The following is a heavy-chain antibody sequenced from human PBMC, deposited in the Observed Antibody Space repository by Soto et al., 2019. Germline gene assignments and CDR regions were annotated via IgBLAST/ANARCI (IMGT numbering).Heavy chain of an antibody. CDR2: ISGSGGST. CDR3: AKSKTGSCFDS. V-gene: IGHV3-23*01. D-gene: IGHD2-15*01. CDR1: GFTFSSYA. J-gene: IGHJ4*02. Sequence: GGSLRLSCAASGFTFSSYAMSWVRQAPGNGLEWVSAISGSGGSTYYADSVKGRFTISRDNSENTLYLQMNSLRAEDTAVYYCAKSKTGSCFDSWGQGNVVTVSS.